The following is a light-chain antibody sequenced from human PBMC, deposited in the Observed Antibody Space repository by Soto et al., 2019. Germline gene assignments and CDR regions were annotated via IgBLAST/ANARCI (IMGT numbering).Light chain of an antibody. Sequence: IQITQYTNTLSASVGDRVTITCLASQSISSWLAWYQQKPGKAPKLLIYDASSLESGVPSRFSGSGSGTEFTLTISSLQPDDVATYCCTHYNSYSSPFGQGTKVAIK. CDR3: THYNSYSSP. CDR2: DAS. V-gene: IGKV1-5*01. J-gene: IGKJ1*01. CDR1: QSISSW.